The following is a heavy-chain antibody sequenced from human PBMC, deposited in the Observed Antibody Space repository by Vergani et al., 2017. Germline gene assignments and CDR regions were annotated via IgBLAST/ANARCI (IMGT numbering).Heavy chain of an antibody. CDR1: GFTFDDYA. J-gene: IGHJ2*01. CDR2: INWNSDSI. D-gene: IGHD6-13*01. CDR3: VKDIAASGNYWYFDL. Sequence: EVQLVESGGGLVQPGRSLRLSCAASGFTFDDYAMHWVRQAPGEGLEWVSGINWNSDSIAYADSVKGRFTISRDNAKNFLYLQMNSLRAEDTALYYCVKDIAASGNYWYFDLWGRGTLVTVSS. V-gene: IGHV3-9*01.